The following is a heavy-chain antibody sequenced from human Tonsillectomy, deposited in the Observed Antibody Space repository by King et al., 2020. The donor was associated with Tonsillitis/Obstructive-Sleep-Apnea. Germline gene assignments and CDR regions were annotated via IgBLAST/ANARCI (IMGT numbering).Heavy chain of an antibody. D-gene: IGHD6-6*01. Sequence: VQLVESGGGVVHPGTSLRLSCAASGFTLRVYAMHWVRQAPGKGLEWVAVISYDGRNDYYADSVMGRFTVSRDNSKNTLYLQMNSLRAEDTAVHYCAKDAGTSSSSFSDFWGQGTLVTVSS. J-gene: IGHJ4*02. CDR1: GFTLRVYA. V-gene: IGHV3-30*01. CDR2: ISYDGRND. CDR3: AKDAGTSSSSFSDF.